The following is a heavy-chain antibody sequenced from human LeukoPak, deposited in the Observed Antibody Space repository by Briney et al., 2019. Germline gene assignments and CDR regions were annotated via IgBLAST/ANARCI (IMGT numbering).Heavy chain of an antibody. V-gene: IGHV4-38-2*02. CDR1: GYSISSGYY. CDR2: IYHSGST. CDR3: ARAEGDFWSGDYYYYMDV. J-gene: IGHJ6*03. Sequence: SETLSLTCTVSGYSISSGYYWGWIRQPPGKGLEWIGSIYHSGSTYYNPSLKSRVTISVDTSKNQFSLKLSSVTAADTAVYYCARAEGDFWSGDYYYYMDVWGKGTTVTVSS. D-gene: IGHD3-3*01.